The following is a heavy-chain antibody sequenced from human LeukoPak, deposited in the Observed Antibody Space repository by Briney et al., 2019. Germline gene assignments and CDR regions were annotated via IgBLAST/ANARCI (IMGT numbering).Heavy chain of an antibody. J-gene: IGHJ4*02. CDR1: GYSFTSYW. D-gene: IGHD3-22*01. Sequence: GESLKISCKGSGYSFTSYWIAWVRQMPEKGLEWMGIIYPGDSDTRYSPSFQGQVTISADKSISTAYLQWSSLKASDTAMYYCARRHDNNGHYYFHWGQGTLATVSS. CDR2: IYPGDSDT. V-gene: IGHV5-51*01. CDR3: ARRHDNNGHYYFH.